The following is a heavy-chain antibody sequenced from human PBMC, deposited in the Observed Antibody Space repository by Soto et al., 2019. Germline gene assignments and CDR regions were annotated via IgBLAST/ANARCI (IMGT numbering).Heavy chain of an antibody. Sequence: EVQVLESGGGLVQPGGSLRLSCSASGLTFNDINWVRQAPGKGLEWISRITGGGHKDYVDSVKGRFTISRDNSKNTGYLQMNSLRVDATAVYYCVKDRSGWGSFDIWGQGTVVTVSS. D-gene: IGHD3-16*01. CDR3: VKDRSGWGSFDI. CDR2: ITGGGHK. CDR1: GLTFND. J-gene: IGHJ3*02. V-gene: IGHV3-23*01.